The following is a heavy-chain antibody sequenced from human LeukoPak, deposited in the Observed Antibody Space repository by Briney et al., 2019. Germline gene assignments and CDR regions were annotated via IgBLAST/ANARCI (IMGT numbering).Heavy chain of an antibody. CDR2: ISGSGSVS. Sequence: GRSLRLSCAASGFTFSSYSMNWVRQAPGKGLEWISYISGSGSVSYYEDSVKGRFTISRDNAKNSLYLQMNSLRDEDTALYYCARDGGFGFLAAFDIWGQGTMVTVSS. D-gene: IGHD3-10*01. CDR1: GFTFSSYS. J-gene: IGHJ3*02. CDR3: ARDGGFGFLAAFDI. V-gene: IGHV3-48*02.